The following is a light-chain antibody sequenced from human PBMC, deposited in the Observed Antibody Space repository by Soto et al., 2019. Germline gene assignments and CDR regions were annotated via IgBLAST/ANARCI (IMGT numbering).Light chain of an antibody. J-gene: IGLJ2*01. CDR3: SSYTTSSALV. CDR2: EVI. Sequence: QSVLAQPASVSGSPGQSITISCTGTSGFVGSYDYVSWYQQHPGKVPKLIIYEVIKRPSGVSHRFSGSKSGNTASLTISGLQTEDEADYYCSSYTTSSALVFGGGTKVTVL. V-gene: IGLV2-14*02. CDR1: SGFVGSYDY.